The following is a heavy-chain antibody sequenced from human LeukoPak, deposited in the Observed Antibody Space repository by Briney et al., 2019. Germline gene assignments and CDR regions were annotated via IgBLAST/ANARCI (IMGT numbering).Heavy chain of an antibody. CDR2: IYTSGST. J-gene: IGHJ3*02. D-gene: IGHD2-15*01. CDR3: ARDSSSDRGWFAFDI. Sequence: SQTLSLTCKVSGASVSTSPYYWTWIRQPAGKGLEWIGRIYTSGSTNYNPSLKSRVTMSVDTSKNQFSLKLSSVTAADTAVYYCARDSSSDRGWFAFDIWGQGTMVTVSS. CDR1: GASVSTSPYY. V-gene: IGHV4-61*02.